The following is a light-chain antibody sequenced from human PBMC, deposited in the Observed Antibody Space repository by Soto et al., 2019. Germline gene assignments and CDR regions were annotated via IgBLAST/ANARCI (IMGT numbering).Light chain of an antibody. J-gene: IGLJ1*01. CDR3: NSYTSSNTYV. CDR1: SSDVGSYNR. Sequence: QSVLTQPPSVSGSPGQSVTISCTGTSSDVGSYNRVSWYQQPPGTAPKLMIYEVNNRPSGVPDRFSGYKSGNTASLTITGLQAEDEADYYCNSYTSSNTYVFGTGTKVTVL. CDR2: EVN. V-gene: IGLV2-18*02.